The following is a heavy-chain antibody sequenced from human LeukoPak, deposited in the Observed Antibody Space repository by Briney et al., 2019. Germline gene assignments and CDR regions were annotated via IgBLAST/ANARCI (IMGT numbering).Heavy chain of an antibody. V-gene: IGHV3-48*03. CDR1: GFTFSSYE. J-gene: IGHJ6*02. Sequence: PGGSLRLSCAASGFTFSSYEMNWVRQAPGKGLEWVSYISSSGSTIYYADSVKGRFTISRDNAKNSLYLQMNSLRAEDTAVYYCARDQLVIGRYYYYGMDVRGQGTTVTVSS. CDR2: ISSSGSTI. CDR3: ARDQLVIGRYYYYGMDV. D-gene: IGHD3-9*01.